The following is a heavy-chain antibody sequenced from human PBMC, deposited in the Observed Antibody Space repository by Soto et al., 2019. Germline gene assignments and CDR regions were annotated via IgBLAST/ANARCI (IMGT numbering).Heavy chain of an antibody. J-gene: IGHJ4*02. CDR3: TRDDYYGGTSRD. Sequence: EVQLVESGGTLVQPGGSLRLSCAASGLTFSIPWMSWVRQAPGKGLEWVANMKQDDSEKYYLESVKGRFTISRDNTKNSLDLQMNSLRVEDTAVYYCTRDDYYGGTSRDWGQGTLVTVAS. CDR1: GLTFSIPW. CDR2: MKQDDSEK. D-gene: IGHD4-17*01. V-gene: IGHV3-7*01.